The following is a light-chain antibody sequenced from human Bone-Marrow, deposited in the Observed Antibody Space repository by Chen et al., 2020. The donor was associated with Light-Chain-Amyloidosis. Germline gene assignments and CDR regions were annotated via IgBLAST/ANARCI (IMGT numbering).Light chain of an antibody. J-gene: IGKJ4*01. V-gene: IGKV3-20*01. Sequence: EIVFTPSPATLSPSPGEGANLSCRASQTISSHYLTWYQQKFGQAPRLLIYGSSSRATGIPDRFTGSGSGTDFTLTINRLEPEDFAMYYCQQYGTSPLTFGGGTKVEIK. CDR2: GSS. CDR3: QQYGTSPLT. CDR1: QTISSHY.